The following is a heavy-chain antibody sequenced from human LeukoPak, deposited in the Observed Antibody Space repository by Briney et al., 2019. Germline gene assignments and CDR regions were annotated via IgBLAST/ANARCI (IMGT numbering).Heavy chain of an antibody. Sequence: SETLSLTCTVSGGSISSYYWSWIRQPPGKGLEWIGYIYYSGSTDYNPSLKSRVTISVDTSKNQFSLKLSSVTAADTAVYYCARLYGSQFRAFDIWGQGTMVTVSS. CDR3: ARLYGSQFRAFDI. V-gene: IGHV4-59*08. CDR2: IYYSGST. J-gene: IGHJ3*02. D-gene: IGHD4-17*01. CDR1: GGSISSYY.